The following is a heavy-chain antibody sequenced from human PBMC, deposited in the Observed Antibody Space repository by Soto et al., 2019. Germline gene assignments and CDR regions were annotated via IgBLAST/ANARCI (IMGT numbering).Heavy chain of an antibody. Sequence: LRLSCAASGFTFSSYAMSWVRQAPGKGLEWVSAISGSGGSTYYADSVKGRFTISRDNSKNTLYLQMNSLSAEDTAVYYCAKSGTTGKNYYYGMDVWGQGTTVTVSS. D-gene: IGHD1-1*01. CDR1: GFTFSSYA. V-gene: IGHV3-23*01. CDR2: ISGSGGST. CDR3: AKSGTTGKNYYYGMDV. J-gene: IGHJ6*02.